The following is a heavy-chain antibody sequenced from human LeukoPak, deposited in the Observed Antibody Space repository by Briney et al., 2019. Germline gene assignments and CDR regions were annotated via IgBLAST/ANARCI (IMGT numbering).Heavy chain of an antibody. D-gene: IGHD6-19*01. CDR3: AKGGIAVVGTSYYYYMDV. CDR1: GFTLSNYN. Sequence: PGGSLRLSCAASGFTLSNYNMNWVRQAPGKGLEWVSSISSSSSYIYYADSVKGRFTISRDNSKNTLHLQMNSLRAEDAAVYYCAKGGIAVVGTSYYYYMDVWGKGTTVTISS. CDR2: ISSSSSYI. V-gene: IGHV3-21*04. J-gene: IGHJ6*03.